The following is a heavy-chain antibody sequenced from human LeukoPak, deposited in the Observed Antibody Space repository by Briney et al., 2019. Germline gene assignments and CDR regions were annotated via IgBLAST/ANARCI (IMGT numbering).Heavy chain of an antibody. CDR2: INPNSGGT. CDR3: ARYSGSYSDAGAYFDY. J-gene: IGHJ4*02. Sequence: ASVKVSCKASGYTFTGYYMHWVRQAPGQGLEWMGRINPNSGGTNYAQKFQGRVTMTRDTSISTAYMELSRLRSGDTAVYYCARYSGSYSDAGAYFDYWGQGTLVTVSS. V-gene: IGHV1-2*06. D-gene: IGHD1-26*01. CDR1: GYTFTGYY.